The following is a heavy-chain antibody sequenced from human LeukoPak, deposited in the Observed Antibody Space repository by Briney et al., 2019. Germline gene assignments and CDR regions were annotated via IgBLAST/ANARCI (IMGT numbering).Heavy chain of an antibody. V-gene: IGHV3-23*01. Sequence: GGSLRLSCAASGFTFSSDSMNWVRQAPGKGLEGVSAISGSGGSTYYADSVKGRFTISRDNSKNTMYLKMNSLRAEDTAVYYCASLYTKSIVAAENYWGQGTLVTVSS. CDR3: ASLYTKSIVAAENY. D-gene: IGHD6-13*01. J-gene: IGHJ4*02. CDR1: GFTFSSDS. CDR2: ISGSGGST.